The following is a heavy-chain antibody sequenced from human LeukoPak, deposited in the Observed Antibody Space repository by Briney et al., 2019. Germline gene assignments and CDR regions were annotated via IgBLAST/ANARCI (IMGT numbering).Heavy chain of an antibody. Sequence: PGGSLSLSCAASGFTFSSYGMHWVRQAPGKGLEWVAVISYDGSNKYYADSVKGRFTISRDNSKNTLYLQMNSLRAEDTAVYYCATMGGIFRPGDVWGQGTTVTVSS. D-gene: IGHD3-3*01. V-gene: IGHV3-30*03. CDR2: ISYDGSNK. CDR3: ATMGGIFRPGDV. CDR1: GFTFSSYG. J-gene: IGHJ6*02.